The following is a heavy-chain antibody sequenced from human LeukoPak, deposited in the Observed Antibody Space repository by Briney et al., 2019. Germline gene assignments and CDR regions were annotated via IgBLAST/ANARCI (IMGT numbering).Heavy chain of an antibody. Sequence: GGSLRPSCAGSGFTFSSYEMNWVRQAPGKGLEWVSYISSSGDTIHYTDSVKGRFTISRDNGKNSLYLQMNSLRAEDTAVYYCARDRGTATVRSFDICGQGTVVTVSS. CDR3: ARDRGTATVRSFDI. V-gene: IGHV3-48*03. CDR2: ISSSGDTI. CDR1: GFTFSSYE. J-gene: IGHJ3*02. D-gene: IGHD4-17*01.